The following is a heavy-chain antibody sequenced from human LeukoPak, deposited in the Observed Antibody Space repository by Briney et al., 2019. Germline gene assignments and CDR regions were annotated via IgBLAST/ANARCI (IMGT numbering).Heavy chain of an antibody. V-gene: IGHV3-48*03. CDR2: ISSSGSTI. CDR1: GFXFSSYE. Sequence: GGSLRLSCAASGFXFSSYEINWVRQAPGKGLEWVSYISSSGSTIYYADSVKGRFTISRDNAKNSLYLQMNSLRAEDTAVYYCARCIAPASGYYSGPFYYYGMDVWGQGTTVTVSS. CDR3: ARCIAPASGYYSGPFYYYGMDV. J-gene: IGHJ6*02. D-gene: IGHD3-22*01.